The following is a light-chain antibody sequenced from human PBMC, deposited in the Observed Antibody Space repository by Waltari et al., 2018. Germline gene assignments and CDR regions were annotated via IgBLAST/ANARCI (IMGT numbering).Light chain of an antibody. CDR1: SSDVGGYNY. CDR3: YSYTTSSTV. V-gene: IGLV2-14*01. Sequence: QSAPTQPPSVSGSPGQSVTISCTGTSSDVGGYNYVSWYQQHPGKAPKLMIYGVSNRPSGVSDRFSGSNSGNTASLTISGLQAEDEADYYCYSYTTSSTVFGSGTKLTVL. CDR2: GVS. J-gene: IGLJ6*01.